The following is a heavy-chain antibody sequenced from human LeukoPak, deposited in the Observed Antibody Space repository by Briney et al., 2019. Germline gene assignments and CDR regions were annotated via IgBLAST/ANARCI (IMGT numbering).Heavy chain of an antibody. Sequence: GASVKVSCKASGYTFTSYDINWVRQATGQGLEWMGWMNPNSGHTGYAQKFQGRVTITRNTSLSAAYMELSSLRSEDTAVYYCARVSGVGLFDYWGQGTLVTVSS. D-gene: IGHD3-10*01. CDR3: ARVSGVGLFDY. J-gene: IGHJ4*02. V-gene: IGHV1-8*03. CDR2: MNPNSGHT. CDR1: GYTFTSYD.